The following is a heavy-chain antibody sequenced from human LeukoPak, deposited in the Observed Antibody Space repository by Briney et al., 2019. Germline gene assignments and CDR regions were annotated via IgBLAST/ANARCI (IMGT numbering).Heavy chain of an antibody. CDR1: GFTFSSYA. CDR3: ARIPAGIATRKGKLYYYYYYMDV. D-gene: IGHD6-13*01. J-gene: IGHJ6*03. CDR2: IKQDGSEK. V-gene: IGHV3-7*01. Sequence: GGSLRLSCAASGFTFSSYAMSWVRQAPGKGLEWVANIKQDGSEKYYVDSMKGRFTISRDNAKNSLYLQMNSLRAEDTAVYYCARIPAGIATRKGKLYYYYYYMDVWGKGTTVTVSS.